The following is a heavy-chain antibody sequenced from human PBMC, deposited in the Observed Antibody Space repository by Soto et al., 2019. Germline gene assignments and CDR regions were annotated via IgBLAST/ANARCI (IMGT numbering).Heavy chain of an antibody. CDR3: SRHGVNSPFRF. Sequence: SATLSLTCVVHGDSISVSTYYWVWVRQPPGEGLEWIGSIYFDATTFSNPSLKSRVTLSVDTSRNQFSLKLTSVTAADTAIYYCSRHGVNSPFRFWGQGTMVT. V-gene: IGHV4-39*01. CDR2: IYFDATT. D-gene: IGHD3-3*01. J-gene: IGHJ3*01. CDR1: GDSISVSTYY.